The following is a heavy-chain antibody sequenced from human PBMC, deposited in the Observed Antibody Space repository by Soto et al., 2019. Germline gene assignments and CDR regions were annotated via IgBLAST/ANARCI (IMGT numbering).Heavy chain of an antibody. Sequence: QVQLVESGGGVVQPGRSLRLSCAASGFTFSSYAMHWVRQAPGKGLEWVAVISYDGSNKYYADSVKGRFTISRDNSKNKLYLQMNSLRAEDTAVYYCARDPLWGTAMVLWYFDLWGRGTQVTVSS. D-gene: IGHD5-18*01. CDR3: ARDPLWGTAMVLWYFDL. CDR1: GFTFSSYA. J-gene: IGHJ2*01. V-gene: IGHV3-30-3*01. CDR2: ISYDGSNK.